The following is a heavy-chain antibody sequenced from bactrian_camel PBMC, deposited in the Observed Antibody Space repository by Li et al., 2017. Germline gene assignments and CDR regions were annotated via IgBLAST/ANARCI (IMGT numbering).Heavy chain of an antibody. CDR3: AACQNQINGEPRY. Sequence: VQLVESGGASVHSGESLELSCQASGFTYATYCMGWFRQAPGQKREAVAAIRSGGGVASYVDSVKGRFTISQDNAKNTLYLEMNSLKPEDTAMYYCAACQNQINGEPRYWGQGTQVTVS. J-gene: IGHJ4*01. CDR1: GFTYATYC. V-gene: IGHV3S55*01. CDR2: IRSGGGVA. D-gene: IGHD8*01.